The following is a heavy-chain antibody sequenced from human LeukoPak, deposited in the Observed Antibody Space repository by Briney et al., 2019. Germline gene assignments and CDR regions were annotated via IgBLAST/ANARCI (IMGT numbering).Heavy chain of an antibody. V-gene: IGHV1-18*01. Sequence: ASVKVSCKASGGTFSSYAISWVRQAPGQGLEWMGWISAYNGNTNYAQKLQGRVTMTTDTSTSTAYMELRSLRSDDTAVYYCARDHPRESRYFQHWGQGTLVTVSS. CDR3: ARDHPRESRYFQH. D-gene: IGHD5-24*01. J-gene: IGHJ1*01. CDR2: ISAYNGNT. CDR1: GGTFSSYA.